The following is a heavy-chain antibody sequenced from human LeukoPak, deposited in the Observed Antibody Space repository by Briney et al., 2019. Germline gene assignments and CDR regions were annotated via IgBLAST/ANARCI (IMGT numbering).Heavy chain of an antibody. CDR2: IWHDGRSI. CDR3: AKGFSPLWVNYFDD. D-gene: IGHD2-21*01. V-gene: IGHV3-33*06. Sequence: PGKSLRLSCVASGFSFSTHGMHWVRQAPGKGLEWVAVIWHDGRSIYNEDSVKGRFTISRDTSENTVYLQMNSLRAEDTAVYYCAKGFSPLWVNYFDDWGQGTPVTVSS. J-gene: IGHJ4*02. CDR1: GFSFSTHG.